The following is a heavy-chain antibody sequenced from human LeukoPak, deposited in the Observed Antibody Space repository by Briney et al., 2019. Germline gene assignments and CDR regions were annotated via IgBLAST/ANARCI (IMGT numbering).Heavy chain of an antibody. D-gene: IGHD4-11*01. CDR2: INHSGST. CDR1: GGSFSGYY. J-gene: IGHJ4*02. V-gene: IGHV4-34*01. Sequence: PSETLSLTCAVYGGSFSGYYWSWIRQPPGKGLEWIGEINHSGSTNYNPSLKSRVTISVDTSKNQFSLKLSSVTAADTAVYYCARGTSETNFDYWGQGTLVTVSS. CDR3: ARGTSETNFDY.